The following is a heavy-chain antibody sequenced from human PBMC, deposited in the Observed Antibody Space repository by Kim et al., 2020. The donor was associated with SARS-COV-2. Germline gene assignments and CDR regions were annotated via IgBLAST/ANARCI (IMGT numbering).Heavy chain of an antibody. D-gene: IGHD1-7*01. Sequence: KLQGRVTMTTDTSTSTAYMELRSLRSDDTAVYYCARDLGAGTTGPWYFDLWGRGTLVTVSS. CDR3: ARDLGAGTTGPWYFDL. J-gene: IGHJ2*01. V-gene: IGHV1-18*01.